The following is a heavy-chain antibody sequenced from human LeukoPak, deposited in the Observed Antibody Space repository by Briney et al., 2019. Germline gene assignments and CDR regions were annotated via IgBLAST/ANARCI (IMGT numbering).Heavy chain of an antibody. Sequence: GGSLRLSCADSGFTVSSNYMSWVRQAPGKGLEWVSVIYSGGSTYYTDSVKGRFTISRDNAKNSLYLQMNSLRAEDTAVYYCARDRGYCSGGSCYSLSQFDYWGQGTLVTVSS. D-gene: IGHD2-15*01. CDR1: GFTVSSNY. V-gene: IGHV3-66*01. J-gene: IGHJ4*02. CDR3: ARDRGYCSGGSCYSLSQFDY. CDR2: IYSGGST.